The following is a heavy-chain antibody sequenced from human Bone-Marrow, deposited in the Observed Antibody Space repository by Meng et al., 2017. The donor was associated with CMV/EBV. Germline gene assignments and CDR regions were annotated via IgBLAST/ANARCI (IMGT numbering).Heavy chain of an antibody. J-gene: IGHJ4*02. D-gene: IGHD2-21*01. V-gene: IGHV1-2*02. CDR1: GYTFTGYY. CDR2: INPNSGGT. Sequence: ASVKVSCKASGYTFTGYYMHWVRQAPGQGLEWMGWINPNSGGTNYAQKFQGRVTMTRNTSISTAYMELSSLRSEGTAVYYCARVLRKGAYKSLTYYWGQGTLVTVSS. CDR3: ARVLRKGAYKSLTYY.